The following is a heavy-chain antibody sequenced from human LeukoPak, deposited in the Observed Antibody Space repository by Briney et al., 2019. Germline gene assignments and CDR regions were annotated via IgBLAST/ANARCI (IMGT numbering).Heavy chain of an antibody. CDR2: IRSNSDGGTI. D-gene: IGHD3-22*01. J-gene: IGHJ5*02. Sequence: NAGGSLRLSCATSGFTFSSAWMNWVRQAPGKGLEWVGRIRSNSDGGTIDYAAPVKGRFTLSRDDSKTTLYLQMNSLQTEDTAVYYCATDFYDSTWGQGTLVTVSS. CDR3: ATDFYDST. CDR1: GFTFSSAW. V-gene: IGHV3-15*07.